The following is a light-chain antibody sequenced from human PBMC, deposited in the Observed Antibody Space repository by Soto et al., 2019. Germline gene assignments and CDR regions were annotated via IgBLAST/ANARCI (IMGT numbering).Light chain of an antibody. V-gene: IGLV1-40*01. CDR1: SSNIGAGYD. CDR2: GNS. CDR3: QSYDSSLSGDPVV. Sequence: QPVLTQPPSVSGAPGQRVTISCTGSSSNIGAGYDVHWYQQLPGTAPKLLIYGNSNRPSGVPDRFSGSKSGTSASLAITGLQAEDEADYYCQSYDSSLSGDPVVFGGGTQLTVL. J-gene: IGLJ2*01.